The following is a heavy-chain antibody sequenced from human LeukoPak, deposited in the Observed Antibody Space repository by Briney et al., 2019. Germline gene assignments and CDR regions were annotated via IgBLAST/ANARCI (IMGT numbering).Heavy chain of an antibody. CDR3: ARDAVDTANAV. D-gene: IGHD5-18*01. CDR2: ISYDGSDE. J-gene: IGHJ6*02. V-gene: IGHV3-30*04. Sequence: PGRSLRLSCVASGLAFSSYSMHWVRQAPGKGLEWVGVISYDGSDEYYTDSDKGRFTISRDNAKNTLYLQMNSLRAEDTAVYYCARDAVDTANAVWGQGTTVTVSS. CDR1: GLAFSSYS.